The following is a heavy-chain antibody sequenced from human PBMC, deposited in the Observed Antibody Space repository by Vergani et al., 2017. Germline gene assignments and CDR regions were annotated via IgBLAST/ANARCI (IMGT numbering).Heavy chain of an antibody. D-gene: IGHD6-19*01. CDR1: GASIRSSNYY. CDR3: AGHSTVEWLVKLGWIIP. Sequence: QLQLQESGPGLVKPSATLSLTCSVSGASIRSSNYYWGWIRQPPGKGLEWIASIYYSGRTYYNPSLKSRVTISVDTSKNQFSLKLSAVTAADTAVDFCAGHSTVEWLVKLGWIIPWGQGILVTVSS. CDR2: IYYSGRT. V-gene: IGHV4-39*01. J-gene: IGHJ5*02.